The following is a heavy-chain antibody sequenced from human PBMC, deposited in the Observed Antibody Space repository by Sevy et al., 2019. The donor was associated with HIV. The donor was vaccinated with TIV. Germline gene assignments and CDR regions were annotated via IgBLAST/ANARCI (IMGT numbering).Heavy chain of an antibody. CDR1: GFTFSSYG. J-gene: IGHJ6*03. CDR3: AKEASSGYYYQTHYYYYMDV. CDR2: ISYDGSNK. D-gene: IGHD3-22*01. V-gene: IGHV3-30*18. Sequence: GGSLRLSCAASGFTFSSYGMHWLRQAPGKGLEWVAVISYDGSNKYYADSVKGRFTISRDNSKNTLYLQMNSLRAEDTAVYYCAKEASSGYYYQTHYYYYMDVWGKGTTVTVSS.